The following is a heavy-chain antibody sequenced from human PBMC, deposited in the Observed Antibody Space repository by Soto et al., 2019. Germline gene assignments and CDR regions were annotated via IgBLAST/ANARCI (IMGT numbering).Heavy chain of an antibody. CDR1: GGTFSSYA. V-gene: IGHV1-69*13. Sequence: SVKVSCKASGGTFSSYAISWVRQAPGQGLEWMGGIIPIFGTANYAQKFQGRVTITADESTSTAYMELSSLRSEDTAVYYCASCGYRYGYGWFDPWGQGTLVTVSS. CDR3: ASCGYRYGYGWFDP. J-gene: IGHJ5*02. CDR2: IIPIFGTA. D-gene: IGHD5-18*01.